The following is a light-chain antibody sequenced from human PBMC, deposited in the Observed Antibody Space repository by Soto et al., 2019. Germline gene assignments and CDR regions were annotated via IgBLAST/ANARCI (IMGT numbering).Light chain of an antibody. CDR1: QGIHNW. Sequence: DIQMTPSPSSVSASVGDRGTITCRASQGIHNWLAWYQQNPGKAPKLLISAVSSLQSGGPSRSSGGGFSTEFTLTIISLQPEDVATYFCQQVYGHPHAFGQGTRLDIK. V-gene: IGKV1D-12*01. CDR2: AVS. J-gene: IGKJ5*01. CDR3: QQVYGHPHA.